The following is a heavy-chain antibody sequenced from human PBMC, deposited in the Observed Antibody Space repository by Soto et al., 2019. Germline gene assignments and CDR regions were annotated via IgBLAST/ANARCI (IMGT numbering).Heavy chain of an antibody. J-gene: IGHJ6*01. CDR3: ARGISTTYYYYCYVLDF. D-gene: IGHD2-2*01. CDR2: INPSGGIT. Sequence: ASVKVSCKASGYTLTSYYLHWVRQAPGQGPEWMGIINPSGGITNDAQKFQDRVTMTSDTSTSTVYMELSSLRSEDTAVYYCARGISTTYYYYCYVLDFWGRGTTVPVSS. V-gene: IGHV1-46*01. CDR1: GYTLTSYY.